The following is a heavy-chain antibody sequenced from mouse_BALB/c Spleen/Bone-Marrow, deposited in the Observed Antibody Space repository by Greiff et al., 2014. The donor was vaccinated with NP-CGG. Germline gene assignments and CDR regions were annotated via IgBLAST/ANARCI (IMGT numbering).Heavy chain of an antibody. J-gene: IGHJ4*01. Sequence: EVQLQQSGAELVRSGASVKLSCTASGFNIKDYYMHWVKQRPEQGLEWIGRIDPENGDTEYAPKFQGKATMTADTSSNTAYLQLSSPTSEDTAVYYCNGNYYAMDYWGQGTSVTVSS. CDR1: GFNIKDYY. CDR3: NGNYYAMDY. V-gene: IGHV14-4*02. CDR2: IDPENGDT. D-gene: IGHD2-1*01.